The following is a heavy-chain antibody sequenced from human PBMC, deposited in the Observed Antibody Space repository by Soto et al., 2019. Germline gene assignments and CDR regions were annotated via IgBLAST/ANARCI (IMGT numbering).Heavy chain of an antibody. J-gene: IGHJ4*02. Sequence: GGSLRLSCAASGFIFSVYGMHWVRQAPGKGLEWVAGMSYDGRRAYYVDSVKGRFTISRDNSENTLYLQMNSLRAEDTAVYYCAKDIGMATQPGAYFDSWGQGIQVTVSS. CDR2: MSYDGRRA. CDR3: AKDIGMATQPGAYFDS. D-gene: IGHD5-12*01. CDR1: GFIFSVYG. V-gene: IGHV3-30*18.